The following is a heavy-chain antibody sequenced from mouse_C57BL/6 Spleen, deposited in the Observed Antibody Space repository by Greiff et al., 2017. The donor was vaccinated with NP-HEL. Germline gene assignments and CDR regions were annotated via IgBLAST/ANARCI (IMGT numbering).Heavy chain of an antibody. CDR1: GYTFTSYW. V-gene: IGHV1-69*01. D-gene: IGHD2-4*01. Sequence: VQLQQPGAELVMPGASVKLSCKASGYTFTSYWMHWVKQRPGQGLEWIGEIDPSDSYTNYNQKFKGKSSLTVDKSYSTAYMQLSSLTSEDSAVYYCARGGLPRYFDVWGTGTTVTVSS. CDR3: ARGGLPRYFDV. CDR2: IDPSDSYT. J-gene: IGHJ1*03.